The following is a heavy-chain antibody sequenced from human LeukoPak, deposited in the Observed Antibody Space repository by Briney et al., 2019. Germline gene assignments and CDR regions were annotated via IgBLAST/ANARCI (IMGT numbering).Heavy chain of an antibody. V-gene: IGHV4-34*01. CDR2: INHSGST. CDR3: ARRLEYCSGTSCYHSQD. D-gene: IGHD2-2*01. J-gene: IGHJ1*01. CDR1: GGSFRGYN. Sequence: SETLSLTCAVYGGSFRGYNWSWIRQPPGKGLEWIGEINHSGSTNYNPSLKSRVTISEDTSKNQFSLKLSSVTAADTAVYYCARRLEYCSGTSCYHSQDWGQGTLVTVSS.